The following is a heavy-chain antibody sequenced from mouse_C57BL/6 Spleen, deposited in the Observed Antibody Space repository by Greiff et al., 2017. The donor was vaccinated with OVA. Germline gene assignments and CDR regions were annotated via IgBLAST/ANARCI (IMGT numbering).Heavy chain of an antibody. D-gene: IGHD1-1*01. CDR1: GYTFTSSW. J-gene: IGHJ2*01. Sequence: VQLQQPGAELVMPGASVKLSCKASGYTFTSSWMHWVKQRPGQGLAWIGEIDPSDSYTNYNQKFKGKSTLTVDKSSSTAYMQLSSLTSEDSAVYYCARSRTVPYYFDYWGQGTTLTVSS. V-gene: IGHV1-69*01. CDR2: IDPSDSYT. CDR3: ARSRTVPYYFDY.